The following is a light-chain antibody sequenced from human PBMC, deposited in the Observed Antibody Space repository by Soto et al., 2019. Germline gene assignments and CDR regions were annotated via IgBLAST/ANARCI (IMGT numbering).Light chain of an antibody. V-gene: IGKV1-6*01. J-gene: IGKJ3*01. Sequence: AIQMTQSPSFLSAAVGDRVTITCRASQDIRNDLGWYQQKPGKAPNLLIYAASTLQIGVPSRLSGSGSGTDFTLTISSLQHDDFATYYCLQVYNFPHTFDPATKVDIK. CDR3: LQVYNFPHT. CDR1: QDIRND. CDR2: AAS.